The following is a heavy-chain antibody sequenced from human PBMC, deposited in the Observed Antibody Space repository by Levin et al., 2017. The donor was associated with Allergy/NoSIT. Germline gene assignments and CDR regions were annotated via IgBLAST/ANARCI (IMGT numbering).Heavy chain of an antibody. V-gene: IGHV3-74*01. J-gene: IGHJ4*02. Sequence: GGSLRLSCAASGFTFSSYWMHWVRQAPGKGLVWVSRINSDGSSTSYADSVKGRFTISRDNAKNTLYLQMNSLRAEDTAVYYCARETRDYGDRHFDYWGQGTLVTVSS. D-gene: IGHD4-17*01. CDR2: INSDGSST. CDR1: GFTFSSYW. CDR3: ARETRDYGDRHFDY.